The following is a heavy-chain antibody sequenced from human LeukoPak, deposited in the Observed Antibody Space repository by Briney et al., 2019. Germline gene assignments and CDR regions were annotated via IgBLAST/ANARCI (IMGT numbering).Heavy chain of an antibody. D-gene: IGHD3-9*01. CDR3: AKDPTSVGGRHDWLLDS. J-gene: IGHJ5*02. V-gene: IGHV3-23*01. Sequence: GGSLRLSCAASGFTFNNYAMSWVRQAPGKGLEWVSTIGFGDDSAYYADSVKGRFTISRDNSKNTLYLQMNYLRAEDTAVYYCAKDPTSVGGRHDWLLDSWGQGTLITVSS. CDR1: GFTFNNYA. CDR2: IGFGDDSA.